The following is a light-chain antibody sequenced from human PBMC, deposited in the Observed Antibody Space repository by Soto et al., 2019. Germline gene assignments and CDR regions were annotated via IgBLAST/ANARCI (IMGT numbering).Light chain of an antibody. CDR1: SSDVGGYNR. CDR3: SSYTSSSTDV. V-gene: IGLV2-18*02. CDR2: EVS. J-gene: IGLJ1*01. Sequence: QSALTQPPSVSGSPGQSVTISCTGTSSDVGGYNRVSWYQQPPGTAPKLMIYEVSSRPSGVPDRFSGSKSGNTASLTISGLQPEDEADYYCSSYTSSSTDVFGTGTKLTVL.